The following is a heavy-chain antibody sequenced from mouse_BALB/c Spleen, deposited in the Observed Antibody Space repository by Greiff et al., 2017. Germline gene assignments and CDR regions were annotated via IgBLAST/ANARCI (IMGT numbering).Heavy chain of an antibody. CDR2: ISSGGGST. Sequence: EVKLVESGGGLVKPGGSLKLSCAASGFAFSSYDMSWVRQTPEKRLEWVAYISSGGGSTYYPDTVKGRFTISRDNPKNTLFLQMTSLRSEDTAMYYCARSLRLDYYAMDYWGQGTSVTVSS. D-gene: IGHD1-2*01. J-gene: IGHJ4*01. CDR3: ARSLRLDYYAMDY. V-gene: IGHV5-12-1*01. CDR1: GFAFSSYD.